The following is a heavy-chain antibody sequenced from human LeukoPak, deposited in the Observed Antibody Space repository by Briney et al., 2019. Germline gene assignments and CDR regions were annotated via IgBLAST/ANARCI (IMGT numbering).Heavy chain of an antibody. V-gene: IGHV4-59*01. J-gene: IGHJ4*02. CDR2: IYYTGST. D-gene: IGHD2-15*01. Sequence: SETLSLTCTVSGGSISSYYWSWIRQPPGKGLEWIGYIYYTGSTTYNPSLKSRVTISVDTSKNQFSLKLSSVTAADTAVYYCVRGDGIVDYWGQGTLVTVSS. CDR3: VRGDGIVDY. CDR1: GGSISSYY.